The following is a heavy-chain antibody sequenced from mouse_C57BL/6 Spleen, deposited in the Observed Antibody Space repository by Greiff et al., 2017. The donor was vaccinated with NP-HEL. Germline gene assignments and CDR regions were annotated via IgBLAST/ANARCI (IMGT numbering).Heavy chain of an antibody. D-gene: IGHD2-3*01. CDR2: IYPGRGNT. CDR1: GYSFTSYY. Sequence: QVQLQQSGPELVKPGASVKISCKASGYSFTSYYIHWVKQRPGQGLEWIGWIYPGRGNTKYNEKFTGKATLTADTSSRTAYMQLSSLTSEDSAVYYCARVGDGYYEGYYYAMDYWGQGTTVTVSS. CDR3: ARVGDGYYEGYYYAMDY. V-gene: IGHV1-66*01. J-gene: IGHJ4*01.